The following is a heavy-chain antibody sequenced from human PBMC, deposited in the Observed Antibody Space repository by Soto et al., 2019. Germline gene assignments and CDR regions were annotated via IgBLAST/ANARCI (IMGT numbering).Heavy chain of an antibody. V-gene: IGHV1-18*01. CDR2: ISAYNGNT. D-gene: IGHD3-10*01. J-gene: IGHJ4*01. CDR3: GRAKITMVTLFDN. Sequence: ASVKACSKDSRSTCNGKGISALRQSPGQGLEWMGWISAYNGNTNYAQKLQGRVTMTTDTSTSTAYMELRSLRSDDTAVYYCGRAKITMVTLFDNWGQGTLLTVSS. CDR1: RSTCNGKG.